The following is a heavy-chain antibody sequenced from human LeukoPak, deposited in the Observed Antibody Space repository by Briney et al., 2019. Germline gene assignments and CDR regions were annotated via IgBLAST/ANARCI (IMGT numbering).Heavy chain of an antibody. D-gene: IGHD5-24*01. CDR2: FDPEDGET. Sequence: ASVKVSCTVSGYTLTELSMHWVRQAPGKGLEWMGGFDPEDGETIYAQKFQGRVTMTEDTSTDTAYMELSSLRSEDTAVYYCATLFDGYNLFDYWGQGTLVTVSS. J-gene: IGHJ4*02. V-gene: IGHV1-24*01. CDR1: GYTLTELS. CDR3: ATLFDGYNLFDY.